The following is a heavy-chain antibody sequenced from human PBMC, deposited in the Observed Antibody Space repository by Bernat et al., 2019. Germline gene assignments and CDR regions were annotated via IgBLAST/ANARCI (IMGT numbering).Heavy chain of an antibody. D-gene: IGHD3-3*01. V-gene: IGHV4-39*01. CDR2: IHYSGST. J-gene: IGHJ2*01. CDR3: ARHSARVGDFWSGYGYFDL. CDR1: GGSISSSSYY. Sequence: QLQLQESGPGLVKPSETLSLTCTVSGGSISSSSYYWGWIRQPPGKGLEWIGSIHYSGSTYYNPSLKSRVTISVDTSKNQFSLKLSSVTAADTAVYYCARHSARVGDFWSGYGYFDLWGRGTLVTVSS.